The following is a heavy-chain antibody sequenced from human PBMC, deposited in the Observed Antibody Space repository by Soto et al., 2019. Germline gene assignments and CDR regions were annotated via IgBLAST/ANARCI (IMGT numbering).Heavy chain of an antibody. CDR1: GFTLSSYG. CDR2: ISGSGGST. V-gene: IGHV3-23*01. Sequence: GGSLRLSCAASGFTLSSYGMSWVRQAPGKGLEWVSSISGSGGSTYYADSVKGRFTISRDNSKNTLYLQMNSLRAEDAAVYYCAKASAPAGTYFTLWFWGQGTLVTVSS. D-gene: IGHD1-26*01. CDR3: AKASAPAGTYFTLWF. J-gene: IGHJ4*02.